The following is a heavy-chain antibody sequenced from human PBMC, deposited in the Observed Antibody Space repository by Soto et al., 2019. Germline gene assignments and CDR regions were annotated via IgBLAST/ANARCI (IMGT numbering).Heavy chain of an antibody. V-gene: IGHV4-4*07. Sequence: QVQLQESGPGLVKPPETLSLTCTVSGGSMSNYYWSWIRQPAGKGLEWIGRIYTTGSTHYNPSLKSRVTLSIDMSKNQYSLKLNSVTAADTAVYYCARELPSIYEILTVHFDHWGQGTLVTVSA. CDR3: ARELPSIYEILTVHFDH. CDR1: GGSMSNYY. J-gene: IGHJ4*02. D-gene: IGHD3-9*01. CDR2: IYTTGST.